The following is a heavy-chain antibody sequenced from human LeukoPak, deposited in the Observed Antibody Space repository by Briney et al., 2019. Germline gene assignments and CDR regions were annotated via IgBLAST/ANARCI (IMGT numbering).Heavy chain of an antibody. Sequence: GGSLRLSCVASGFIFSDHYMDWVRQAPGKGLEWVSSISSGGTYKYYADSVKGRFTISRDNAQNSLYLQMNSLRAEDSSVYYCARPTTVTTISADAFDIWGQGTMVTVSS. J-gene: IGHJ3*02. CDR3: ARPTTVTTISADAFDI. CDR2: ISSGGTYK. D-gene: IGHD4-17*01. CDR1: GFIFSDHY. V-gene: IGHV3-69-1*01.